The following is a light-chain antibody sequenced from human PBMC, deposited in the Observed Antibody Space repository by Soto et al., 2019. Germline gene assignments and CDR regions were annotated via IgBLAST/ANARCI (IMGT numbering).Light chain of an antibody. V-gene: IGKV1-9*01. J-gene: IGKJ4*01. CDR1: QGVSSY. Sequence: EIQLTQSPSSLSASVGDRATITCRASQGVSSYLAWYQQKPGKAPKLLIYAASTLHTGVPSRFSGSGSGTDFTLTSSRLQPEDFATYYCQQLNSYPLTFGGGTKVEIK. CDR2: AAS. CDR3: QQLNSYPLT.